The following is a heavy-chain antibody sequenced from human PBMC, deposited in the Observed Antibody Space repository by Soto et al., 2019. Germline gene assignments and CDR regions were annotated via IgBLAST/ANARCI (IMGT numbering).Heavy chain of an antibody. V-gene: IGHV4-59*08. Sequence: QVQLQESGPGLVKPSETLSLTCTVSSGSISSYSWTWIRQPPGKGLEWIGYIYYSGSTNYNPSLKSRVSISVDTSKNKFSLKLSSVTAADTAVYYCARHSSSWDSWFDPWGQGTLVTVSS. CDR3: ARHSSSWDSWFDP. D-gene: IGHD6-13*01. CDR2: IYYSGST. CDR1: SGSISSYS. J-gene: IGHJ5*02.